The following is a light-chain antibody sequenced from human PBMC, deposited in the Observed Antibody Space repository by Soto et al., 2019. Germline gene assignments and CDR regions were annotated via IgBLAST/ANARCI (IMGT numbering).Light chain of an antibody. Sequence: QSALTQPASVSGSPGQSITISCTGTSSDVGDYYYVSWYQQHTGKAPKIMIYEVSNRPSGVSNRFSGSKSGNTASLTISGLQAEDEADYYCSSYTSSNTWVFGGGTKVTVL. CDR2: EVS. CDR3: SSYTSSNTWV. V-gene: IGLV2-14*01. J-gene: IGLJ3*02. CDR1: SSDVGDYYY.